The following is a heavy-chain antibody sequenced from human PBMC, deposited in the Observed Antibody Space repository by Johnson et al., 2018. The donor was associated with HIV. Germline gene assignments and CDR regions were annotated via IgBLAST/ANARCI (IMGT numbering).Heavy chain of an antibody. CDR2: LCGGGST. Sequence: EVQLVESGGGLVQPGRSLRLSCAASGFTVSSYYMSWVRQAPGKGLEWVSGLCGGGSTYSSDASMGRWSITSYNAKNTLYLQMNSLRAEETAVYFCARPTSQRHLWTAAFDIWGQGTMVTVSS. CDR1: GFTVSSYY. J-gene: IGHJ3*02. D-gene: IGHD3/OR15-3a*01. CDR3: ARPTSQRHLWTAAFDI. V-gene: IGHV3-66*02.